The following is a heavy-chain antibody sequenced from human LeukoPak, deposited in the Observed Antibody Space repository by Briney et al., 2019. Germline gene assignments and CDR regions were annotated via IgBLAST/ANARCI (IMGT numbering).Heavy chain of an antibody. D-gene: IGHD5-12*01. Sequence: SVKVSCKASGGTFSSYAISWVRQAPGQGLERMGRIIPIFGTANYAQKFQGRVTITTDESTSTAYMELSSLRSGDTAVYYCARDLGGYSGYWGQGTLVTVSS. CDR1: GGTFSSYA. CDR2: IIPIFGTA. V-gene: IGHV1-69*05. CDR3: ARDLGGYSGY. J-gene: IGHJ4*02.